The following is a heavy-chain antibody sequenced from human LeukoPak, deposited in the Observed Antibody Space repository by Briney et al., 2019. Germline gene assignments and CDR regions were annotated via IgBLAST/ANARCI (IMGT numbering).Heavy chain of an antibody. CDR3: AKDHPQITMIVGN. Sequence: PGGSLRLSCAASGFTFSSYDMSWVRQAPGKGLEWASTISSSGGGTYYADSVKGRFTISRDNSKNILYLLMNSLRAEDTAIYYCAKDHPQITMIVGNWGQGTLVTVSS. CDR2: ISSSGGGT. CDR1: GFTFSSYD. D-gene: IGHD3-22*01. J-gene: IGHJ4*02. V-gene: IGHV3-23*01.